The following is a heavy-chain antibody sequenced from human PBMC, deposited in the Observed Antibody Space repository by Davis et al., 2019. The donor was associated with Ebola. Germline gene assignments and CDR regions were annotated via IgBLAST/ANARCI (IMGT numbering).Heavy chain of an antibody. Sequence: PGGSLRLSWAASGFIFSSYVMSWVRQAPGKGLEWVAFIRYDGSNKYYADSVKGRFTISRDNSKNTLYLQMNSLRAEDTAVYYCAKGENWNSSYYYYMDVWGKGTTVTVSS. D-gene: IGHD1-7*01. V-gene: IGHV3-30*02. J-gene: IGHJ6*03. CDR3: AKGENWNSSYYYYMDV. CDR1: GFIFSSYV. CDR2: IRYDGSNK.